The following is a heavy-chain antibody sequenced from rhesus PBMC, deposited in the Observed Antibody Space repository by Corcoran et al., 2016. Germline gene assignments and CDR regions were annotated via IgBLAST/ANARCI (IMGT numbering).Heavy chain of an antibody. CDR1: GGSIRSNY. D-gene: IGHD3-3*01. V-gene: IGHV4-173*01. J-gene: IGHJ6*01. CDR3: ARELVGTGDYYS. CDR2: ISGSGGST. Sequence: QLQLQESGPGLVPPSETLSLTCAVSGGSIRSNYWSWIRQPPGTGLEGIGRISGSGGSTADNPSLKSRVTSSTDTSKNQFSLKLSSVTAADTAVYYWARELVGTGDYYSWGQGVVVTVSS.